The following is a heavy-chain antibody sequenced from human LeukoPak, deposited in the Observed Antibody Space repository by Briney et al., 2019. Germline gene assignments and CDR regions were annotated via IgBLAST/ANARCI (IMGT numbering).Heavy chain of an antibody. CDR2: ISYSGST. J-gene: IGHJ3*02. D-gene: IGHD1-26*01. V-gene: IGHV4-59*01. CDR1: GGSLSSYY. Sequence: SETLSLTCTVSGGSLSSYYWSWIRQPPGKGLEWMGYISYSGSTDYNPSLKSRVTISLDTSKNQFSLRLSSVTAADTAVYYCARETRLHSGSYSNDAFDIWGQGTMVTVSS. CDR3: ARETRLHSGSYSNDAFDI.